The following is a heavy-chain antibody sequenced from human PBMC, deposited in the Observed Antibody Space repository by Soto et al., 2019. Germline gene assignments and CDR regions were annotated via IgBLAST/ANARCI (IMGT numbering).Heavy chain of an antibody. V-gene: IGHV1-58*01. CDR3: ADRTPVTNREDYGMDV. CDR1: GFTFTSSA. CDR2: IVVGSGNT. D-gene: IGHD4-4*01. Sequence: SVKVSCKASGFTFTSSAVQWVRQARGQRLEWIGWIVVGSGNTNYAQKFQERVTITRDMSTSTAYMELSSLRSEDTAVYYCADRTPVTNREDYGMDVWGQGTTVTVSS. J-gene: IGHJ6*02.